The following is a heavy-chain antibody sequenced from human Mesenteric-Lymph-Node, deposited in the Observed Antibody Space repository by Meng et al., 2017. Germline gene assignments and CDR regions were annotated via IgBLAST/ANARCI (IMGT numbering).Heavy chain of an antibody. Sequence: QGRRRGSAPGLVKLSGTLSLTCAVSGGSISSSNWWSWVRQPPGKGLEWIGEIYHSGSTNYSPSLKSRVSISVDKSKNQFSLKLSSVTAADTAVYYCARADKVRFDYWGQGTLVTVSS. J-gene: IGHJ4*02. CDR3: ARADKVRFDY. CDR2: IYHSGST. V-gene: IGHV4-4*02. CDR1: GGSISSSNW.